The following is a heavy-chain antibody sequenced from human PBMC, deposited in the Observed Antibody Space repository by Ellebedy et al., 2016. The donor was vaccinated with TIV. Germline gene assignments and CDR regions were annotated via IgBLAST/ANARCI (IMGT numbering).Heavy chain of an antibody. CDR3: ARAFWQPQSAVRDSRYFEL. V-gene: IGHV1-24*01. D-gene: IGHD3-10*01. Sequence: AASVKVSCKVSGYTLTELSMHWVRQAPGKGLAWMGGFDPEDGETIYAQKFQGRVTMTEDTSTDTAYMELSSLRSEDTAVYYCARAFWQPQSAVRDSRYFELWGRGTLVTVSS. CDR1: GYTLTELS. CDR2: FDPEDGET. J-gene: IGHJ2*01.